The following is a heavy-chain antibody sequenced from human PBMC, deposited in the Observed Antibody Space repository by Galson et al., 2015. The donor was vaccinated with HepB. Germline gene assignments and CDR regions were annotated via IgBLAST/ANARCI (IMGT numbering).Heavy chain of an antibody. V-gene: IGHV3-74*01. CDR3: ARGYHSGLDV. Sequence: SLRLSCAASGFTFSYYWMHWVRQAPGKGLVWVSHINSDATGTTYADSADFVKGRFTISRDNTKNTLYLQMNNLRAEDTAVYYCARGYHSGLDVWGQGTTVTVSS. CDR2: INSDATGT. J-gene: IGHJ6*02. CDR1: GFTFSYYW.